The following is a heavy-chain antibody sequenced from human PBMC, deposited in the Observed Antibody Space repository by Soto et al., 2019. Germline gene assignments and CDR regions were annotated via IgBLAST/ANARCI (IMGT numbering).Heavy chain of an antibody. D-gene: IGHD3-10*01. CDR2: IYYSGST. Sequence: QVQLQESGPGLVKPSETLSLTCTVSGGSISSYYWSWIRQPPGKGLEWIGYIYYSGSTNYNPSLKSRVTISVDTSKNQFSLKLSSVTAADTAVYYCARVEDYYGSGKYYFDYWGQGTLVTVSS. CDR3: ARVEDYYGSGKYYFDY. J-gene: IGHJ4*02. CDR1: GGSISSYY. V-gene: IGHV4-59*01.